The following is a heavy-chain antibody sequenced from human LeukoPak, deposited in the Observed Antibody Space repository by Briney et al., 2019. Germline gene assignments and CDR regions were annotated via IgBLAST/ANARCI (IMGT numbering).Heavy chain of an antibody. D-gene: IGHD2-21*01. CDR1: GYTFPSYG. Sequence: ASVKVSCKASGYTFPSYGTSWVRQAPGQGLKWMGWISAYNSNTNYAQKLQGRVTMTTDTSTSTAYMELRSLRSDDTAVYYCARVEIGNYFDYWGQGTLVTVSS. V-gene: IGHV1-18*01. J-gene: IGHJ4*02. CDR3: ARVEIGNYFDY. CDR2: ISAYNSNT.